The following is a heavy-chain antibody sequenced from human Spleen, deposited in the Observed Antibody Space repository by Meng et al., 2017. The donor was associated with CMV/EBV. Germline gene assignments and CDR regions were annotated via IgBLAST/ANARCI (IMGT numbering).Heavy chain of an antibody. V-gene: IGHV1-2*02. D-gene: IGHD2-2*01. Sequence: ASVKVSCKASGYTFTGYYMHWVRQAPGQGLEWMGWINPNSGGTNYAQKFQSRVTMTRDTSISTAYMELSRLRSDDTAVYYCARYCSSTSCPHNWFDPWGQGTLVTVSS. J-gene: IGHJ5*02. CDR2: INPNSGGT. CDR1: GYTFTGYY. CDR3: ARYCSSTSCPHNWFDP.